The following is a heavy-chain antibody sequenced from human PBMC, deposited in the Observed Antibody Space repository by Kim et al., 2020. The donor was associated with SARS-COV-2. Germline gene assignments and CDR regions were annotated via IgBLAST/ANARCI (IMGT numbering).Heavy chain of an antibody. CDR2: INHSGST. D-gene: IGHD3-10*01. Sequence: SETLSLTCAVYGGSFSGYYWSWIRQPPGKGLEWIGEINHSGSTNYNPSLKSRVTISVDTSKNQFSLKLSSVTAADTAVYYCARGVVRGASNWFDPWGQGTLVTVSS. J-gene: IGHJ5*02. CDR3: ARGVVRGASNWFDP. V-gene: IGHV4-34*01. CDR1: GGSFSGYY.